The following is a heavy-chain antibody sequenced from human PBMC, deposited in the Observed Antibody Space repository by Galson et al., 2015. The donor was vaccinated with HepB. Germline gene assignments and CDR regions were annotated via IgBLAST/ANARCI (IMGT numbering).Heavy chain of an antibody. Sequence: LSLTCTVSGGSISSYYWSWIRQPPGKELEWIGYIYYSGTTDYNPSLKSRVTISVDTSKNQFSLNLSSVTAADTAVYYCARDLPLYNWNYPDYYGMDVWGRGTTVTVSS. CDR2: IYYSGTT. CDR1: GGSISSYY. J-gene: IGHJ6*02. D-gene: IGHD1-7*01. CDR3: ARDLPLYNWNYPDYYGMDV. V-gene: IGHV4-59*01.